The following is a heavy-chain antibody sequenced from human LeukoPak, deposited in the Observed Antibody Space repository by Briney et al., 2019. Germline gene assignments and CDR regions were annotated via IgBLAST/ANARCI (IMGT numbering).Heavy chain of an antibody. CDR1: GYSISSGYY. V-gene: IGHV4-38-2*02. D-gene: IGHD5-18*01. J-gene: IGHJ4*02. Sequence: PSETLSLTCTVSGYSISSGYYWGWIRQPPGKGLEWIGSIYHSGSTYYNPSLKSRVTISVDTSKNQFSLKLSSVTAADTAVYYCARGLYSYGSLFDYWGQETLVTVSS. CDR3: ARGLYSYGSLFDY. CDR2: IYHSGST.